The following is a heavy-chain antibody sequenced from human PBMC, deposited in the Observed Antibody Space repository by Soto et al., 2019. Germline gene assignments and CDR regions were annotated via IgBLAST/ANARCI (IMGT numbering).Heavy chain of an antibody. Sequence: SETLSLTCTVSGGSISSYYWSWIRQPPGKGLEWIWYIYYSGSTNYNPSLKSRVTISVDTSKNQFSLKLSSVTAADTAVYYCARGGSLIAAAAEYFQHWGQGTLVTVSS. CDR2: IYYSGST. CDR1: GGSISSYY. D-gene: IGHD6-13*01. V-gene: IGHV4-59*01. J-gene: IGHJ1*01. CDR3: ARGGSLIAAAAEYFQH.